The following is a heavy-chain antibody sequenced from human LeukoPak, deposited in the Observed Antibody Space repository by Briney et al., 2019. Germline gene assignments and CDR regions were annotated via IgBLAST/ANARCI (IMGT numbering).Heavy chain of an antibody. CDR3: ARQKDFWGFNWFDP. CDR1: GGSFSGYY. Sequence: PSETLSLTCAVYGGSFSGYYWSWIRQPPGKGLEWIGEINHSGSTNYNPSLKSRVTISVDTSKNKFSLKLSSVTAADTAVYYCARQKDFWGFNWFDPWGQGTLVTVSS. J-gene: IGHJ5*02. D-gene: IGHD3-3*01. V-gene: IGHV4-34*01. CDR2: INHSGST.